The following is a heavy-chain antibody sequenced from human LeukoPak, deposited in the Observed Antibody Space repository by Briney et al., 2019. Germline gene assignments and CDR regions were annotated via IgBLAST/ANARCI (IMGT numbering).Heavy chain of an antibody. D-gene: IGHD3-10*01. V-gene: IGHV4-38-2*02. Sequence: SETLSLTCTVSGYSISNGYYWDWIRQPPGKGLEWIGNVYYTGTTNYNPSLKSRVIISIDTSKNQFSLKLTSVTAADTALYYCARGPGRITMVRGLMVGFDPWGQGTLVTVSS. CDR1: GYSISNGYY. CDR3: ARGPGRITMVRGLMVGFDP. CDR2: VYYTGTT. J-gene: IGHJ5*02.